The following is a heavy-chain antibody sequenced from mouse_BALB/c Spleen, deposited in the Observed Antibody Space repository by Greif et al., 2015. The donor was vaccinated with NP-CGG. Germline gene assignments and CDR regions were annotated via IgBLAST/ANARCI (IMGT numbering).Heavy chain of an antibody. D-gene: IGHD1-1*01. CDR1: GFTFSSFG. V-gene: IGHV5-17*02. Sequence: DVMLVESGGGLVQPGGSRKLSCAASGFTFSSFGMHWVRQAPEKGLEWVAYISSGSSTIYYADTVKGRFTISRDNPKNTLFLQMTSLRSEDTAMYYCAITTVVAYYAMDYWGQGTSVTVSS. CDR3: AITTVVAYYAMDY. J-gene: IGHJ4*01. CDR2: ISSGSSTI.